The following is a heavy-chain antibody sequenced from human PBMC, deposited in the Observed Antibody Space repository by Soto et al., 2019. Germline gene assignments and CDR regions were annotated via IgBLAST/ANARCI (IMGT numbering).Heavy chain of an antibody. CDR3: ARYPYYDILTGYSIDY. J-gene: IGHJ4*02. CDR1: GGSFSGYY. CDR2: INHSGST. Sequence: QVQLQQWGAGLLKPSETLSLTCAVYGGSFSGYYWSWIRQPPGKGLEWIGEINHSGSTNYNPSLKARVTISVDTSKNLFSMKLSSVTAADTAVYYCARYPYYDILTGYSIDYWGQGTLVTVSS. V-gene: IGHV4-34*01. D-gene: IGHD3-9*01.